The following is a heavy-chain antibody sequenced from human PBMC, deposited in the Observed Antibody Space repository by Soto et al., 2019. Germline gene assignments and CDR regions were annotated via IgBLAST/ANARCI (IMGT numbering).Heavy chain of an antibody. V-gene: IGHV3-33*01. J-gene: IGHJ4*02. CDR1: GFTFSRYG. CDR2: IWYDGFNK. D-gene: IGHD3-22*01. CDR3: ASHGNGYFPDY. Sequence: QVQLVESGGGVVQPGRSLRLSCAASGFTFSRYGMHWVRQAPDKGLEWVAVIWYDGFNKYYADSVKGRFAISRDNSKNKLYLQMNSLGVEDTAVYYCASHGNGYFPDYWGQGPRVTFSS.